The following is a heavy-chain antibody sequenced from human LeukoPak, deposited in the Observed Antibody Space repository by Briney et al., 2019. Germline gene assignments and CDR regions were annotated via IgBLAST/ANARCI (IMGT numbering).Heavy chain of an antibody. V-gene: IGHV4-39*07. CDR1: GGSISSSSYY. D-gene: IGHD6-19*01. CDR3: ARRIAVAGTNWFDP. J-gene: IGHJ5*02. Sequence: SETLSLTCTVSGGSISSSSYYWGWIRQPPGKGLEWIGSIYYSGSTYYSPSLKGRVTISVDTSKNQFSLKLSSVTAADTAVYYCARRIAVAGTNWFDPWGQGTLVTVSS. CDR2: IYYSGST.